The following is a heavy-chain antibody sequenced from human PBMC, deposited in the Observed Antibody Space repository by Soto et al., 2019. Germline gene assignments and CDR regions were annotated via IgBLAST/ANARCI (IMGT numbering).Heavy chain of an antibody. CDR2: IKSKSDGGTT. CDR3: TTSIKSKVSG. CDR1: GFSFNNAW. V-gene: IGHV3-15*07. Sequence: EVQLVESGGGLVEPGGSLRLSCAASGFSFNNAWMNWVRQAPGRGLEWVGRIKSKSDGGTTDYVAPVKGRFTISRDDSKITLYLQMNSLKTEDTAMYYCTTSIKSKVSGWDQGTLVTVSS. D-gene: IGHD6-25*01. J-gene: IGHJ4*02.